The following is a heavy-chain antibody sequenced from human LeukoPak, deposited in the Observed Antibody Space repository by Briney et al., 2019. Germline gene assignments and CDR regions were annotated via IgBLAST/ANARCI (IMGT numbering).Heavy chain of an antibody. CDR1: GFTFSSYS. D-gene: IGHD4-23*01. V-gene: IGHV3-21*01. Sequence: GGSLRLSCAASGFTFSSYSMNWVRQAPGKELEWVSSISSSSSYIYYADSVKGRFTISRDNAKNSLYLQMNSLRAEDTAVYYCARGGGTYGMDVWGQGTTVTVSS. CDR3: ARGGGTYGMDV. CDR2: ISSSSSYI. J-gene: IGHJ6*02.